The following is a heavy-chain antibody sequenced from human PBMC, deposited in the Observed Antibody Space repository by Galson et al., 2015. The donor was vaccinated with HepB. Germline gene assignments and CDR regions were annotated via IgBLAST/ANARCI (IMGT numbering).Heavy chain of an antibody. CDR2: IVPIFGTA. V-gene: IGHV1-69*06. CDR3: ARDRPNYYGSGSYSAPIFYYYYGMDV. Sequence: SVKVSCKASGGTFSSYAISWVRQAPGQGLEWMGGIVPIFGTANYAQKFQGRVTITADKSTSTAYMELSSLRSEDTAVYYCARDRPNYYGSGSYSAPIFYYYYGMDVWGQGTTVTVSS. D-gene: IGHD3-10*01. CDR1: GGTFSSYA. J-gene: IGHJ6*02.